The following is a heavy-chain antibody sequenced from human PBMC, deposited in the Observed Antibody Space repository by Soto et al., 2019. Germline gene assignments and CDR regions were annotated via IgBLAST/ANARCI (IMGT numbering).Heavy chain of an antibody. CDR3: ARGPSDYVNNSGNCFLDD. V-gene: IGHV1-18*01. Sequence: QVQLVQSGAEVKKPGASLKVSCKASGYTFTTYGMSWVRQGPGQGLDWMGRISTYNGNTKYAERLQGRVTMATDTTTSRAYMELRSLRLDVTAVYYCARGPSDYVNNSGNCFLDDWGQGTLVTVSS. CDR2: ISTYNGNT. J-gene: IGHJ4*02. D-gene: IGHD3-22*01. CDR1: GYTFTTYG.